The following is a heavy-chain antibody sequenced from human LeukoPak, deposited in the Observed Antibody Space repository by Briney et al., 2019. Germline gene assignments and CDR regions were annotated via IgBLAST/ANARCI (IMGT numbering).Heavy chain of an antibody. D-gene: IGHD6-13*01. Sequence: SVKVSCKASGGTFSSYAISWVRQAPGQGLEWMGGIIPIFGTANSAQKFQGRVTITADKSTSTAYMKLSSLRSEDTAVYYCARGGRRQDVYSSNSFMDVWGKGTTVAVSS. CDR2: IIPIFGTA. CDR1: GGTFSSYA. J-gene: IGHJ6*04. CDR3: ARGGRRQDVYSSNSFMDV. V-gene: IGHV1-69*06.